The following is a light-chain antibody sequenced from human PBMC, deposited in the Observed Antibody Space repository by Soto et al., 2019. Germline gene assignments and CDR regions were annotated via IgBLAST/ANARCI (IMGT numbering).Light chain of an antibody. V-gene: IGKV3-15*01. J-gene: IGKJ1*01. CDR3: QQYNKWPLT. CDR1: QSVSID. CDR2: GAS. Sequence: DIVMTQSPDSLAVSPVERATLSCRASQSVSIDLAWYQQTPGQAPRLLIYGASTRATGVPPTFSGSASGTEFTLTISSLQSEDFTVYYCQQYNKWPLTFGQGTKVDIK.